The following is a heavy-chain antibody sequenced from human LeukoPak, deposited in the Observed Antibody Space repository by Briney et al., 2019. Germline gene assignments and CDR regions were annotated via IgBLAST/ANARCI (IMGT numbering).Heavy chain of an antibody. J-gene: IGHJ4*02. D-gene: IGHD2-2*03. CDR2: IYYSGST. Sequence: SETLSLTCTVSGGSISSSSYYWGWIRQPPGQGLKWIGSIYYSGSTYYNPSLKSRLTISIDTSKNQFSLKLSSVTAADTAVYYCAKDSGWILFDDWGQGTLVTVSS. V-gene: IGHV4-39*07. CDR1: GGSISSSSYY. CDR3: AKDSGWILFDD.